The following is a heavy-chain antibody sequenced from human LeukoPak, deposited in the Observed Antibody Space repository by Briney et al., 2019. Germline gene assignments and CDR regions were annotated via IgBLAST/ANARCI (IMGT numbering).Heavy chain of an antibody. Sequence: ASVKVSCMASGYTFTGYYMHWVRQAPGQGLEWMGWINPNSGGTNYAQNFQGRVTMTRDTSISTAYMELSRLRSVDTAVYYCARDSYYYGSGTGEFDYWGQGTLVTVSS. CDR3: ARDSYYYGSGTGEFDY. J-gene: IGHJ4*02. V-gene: IGHV1-2*02. D-gene: IGHD3-10*01. CDR1: GYTFTGYY. CDR2: INPNSGGT.